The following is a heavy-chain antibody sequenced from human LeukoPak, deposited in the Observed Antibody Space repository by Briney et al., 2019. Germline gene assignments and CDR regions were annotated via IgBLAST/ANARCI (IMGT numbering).Heavy chain of an antibody. CDR1: RFTFSTYG. CDR3: AKGRQQWWTFDALDI. Sequence: GGSLRLSFAASRFTFSTYGMHGVRQAPGKGLEWMALISYDGNKEYYADSVKGRFTISRDNSESTLYLQMNSLRPEDTAVYYCAKGRQQWWTFDALDIWGQGTVVTVSS. J-gene: IGHJ3*02. CDR2: ISYDGNKE. V-gene: IGHV3-30*18. D-gene: IGHD5-18*01.